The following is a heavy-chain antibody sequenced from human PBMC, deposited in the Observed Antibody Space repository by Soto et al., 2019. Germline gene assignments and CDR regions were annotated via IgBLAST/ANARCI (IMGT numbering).Heavy chain of an antibody. CDR2: IGVGSGNR. CDR1: GLRFMSSV. V-gene: IGHV1-58*01. CDR3: ADLGVNFDH. D-gene: IGHD2-8*01. Sequence: SGKVCSTASGLRFMSSVPQLVRQARGQRLEWIGWIGVGSGNRHYAQKFQERVTITRDMSTNTAYMELSSLRSEDTAVYYCADLGVNFDHWGQGTLVTVSS. J-gene: IGHJ4*02.